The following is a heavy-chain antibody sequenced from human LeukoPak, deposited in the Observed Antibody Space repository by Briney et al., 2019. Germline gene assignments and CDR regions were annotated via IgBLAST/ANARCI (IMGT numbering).Heavy chain of an antibody. CDR3: ARDLHYYDSSGIDALDI. D-gene: IGHD3-22*01. J-gene: IGHJ3*02. V-gene: IGHV4-30-2*04. Sequence: TYYNPSLKSRVTISVDTSKNQFSLKLSSVTAADTAVYYCARDLHYYDSSGIDALDIWGQGTMVTVSS. CDR2: T.